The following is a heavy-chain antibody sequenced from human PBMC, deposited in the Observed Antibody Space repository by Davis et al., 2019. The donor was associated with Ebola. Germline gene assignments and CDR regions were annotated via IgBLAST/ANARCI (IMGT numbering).Heavy chain of an antibody. V-gene: IGHV3-73*01. Sequence: LSLTCAVYGGSFSGSAMHWVRQASGKGLEWVGRIRSKANSYATAYAASVKGRFTISRDDSKNTAYLQMNSLKTEDTAVYYCTGTTVTTDYWGQGTLVTVSS. CDR2: IRSKANSYAT. CDR1: GGSFSGSA. CDR3: TGTTVTTDY. J-gene: IGHJ4*02. D-gene: IGHD4-17*01.